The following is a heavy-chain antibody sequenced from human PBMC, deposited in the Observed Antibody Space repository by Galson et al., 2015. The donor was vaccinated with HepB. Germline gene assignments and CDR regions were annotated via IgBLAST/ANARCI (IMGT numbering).Heavy chain of an antibody. V-gene: IGHV3-30*18. J-gene: IGHJ5*02. Sequence: SLRLSCAASGFTFSSYGMHWVRLAPVKGLEWVALISYDGSNKYYADSVKGRFTISRDNSKNTLYLQMKTLRAEDTAVYYCAKDEVAFYVWGSYRYGNWFDPWGQGTLVTVSS. D-gene: IGHD3-16*02. CDR1: GFTFSSYG. CDR3: AKDEVAFYVWGSYRYGNWFDP. CDR2: ISYDGSNK.